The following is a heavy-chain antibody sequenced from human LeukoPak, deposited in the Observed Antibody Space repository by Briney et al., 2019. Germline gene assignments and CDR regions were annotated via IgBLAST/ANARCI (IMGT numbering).Heavy chain of an antibody. V-gene: IGHV1-69*06. J-gene: IGHJ6*03. CDR3: ARDPSAAGYYYYYMDV. D-gene: IGHD6-13*01. Sequence: ASVKVSCKASGGTFSSYAISWVRQAPGQGLEWMGGIIPIFGTANYAQKFQGRVTITADKSTSTAYMELSSLRSEDTAVYYCARDPSAAGYYYYYMDVWGKGTTVTVSS. CDR1: GGTFSSYA. CDR2: IIPIFGTA.